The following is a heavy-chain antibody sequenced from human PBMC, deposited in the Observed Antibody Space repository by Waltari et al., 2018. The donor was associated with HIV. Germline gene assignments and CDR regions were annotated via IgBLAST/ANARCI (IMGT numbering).Heavy chain of an antibody. D-gene: IGHD1-26*01. CDR1: GGTFRSNS. J-gene: IGHJ5*02. CDR2: IIRVFEST. CDR3: ARGSSGSYRWFDP. Sequence: QEQLVQSGAEVKKPGSSVKVSCKASGGTFRSNSISWVRQAPRQGLEWMGNIIRVFESTTYAQKFHGRLTISADESTSTVFMELSSLSFDDTAVYYCARGSSGSYRWFDPWGHGTLVTVSS. V-gene: IGHV1-69*15.